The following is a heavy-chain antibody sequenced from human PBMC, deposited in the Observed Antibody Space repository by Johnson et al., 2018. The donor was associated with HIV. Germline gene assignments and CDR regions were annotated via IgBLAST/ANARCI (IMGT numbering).Heavy chain of an antibody. Sequence: QVQLVESGGGLVQPGGSLRLSCGASAFTFSSNDMKWVRQAPGKGLEWVAVISYDGSNKYYADSVTGRFTISRDNSKNTLYLQMNSLRAEDTAVYYCAKIIGYSSGLEIWGQGTMVTVSS. CDR2: ISYDGSNK. D-gene: IGHD6-19*01. J-gene: IGHJ3*02. V-gene: IGHV3-30*18. CDR1: AFTFSSND. CDR3: AKIIGYSSGLEI.